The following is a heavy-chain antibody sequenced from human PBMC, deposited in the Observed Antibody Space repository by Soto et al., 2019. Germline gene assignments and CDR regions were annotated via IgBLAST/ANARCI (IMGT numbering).Heavy chain of an antibody. CDR1: GGSFSGYY. CDR2: INHSGST. J-gene: IGHJ5*02. V-gene: IGHV4-34*01. Sequence: QVQLQQWGAGLLKPSETLSLTCAVYGGSFSGYYWSWIRQPPGKGLEWIGEINHSGSTNYTPSLKSRVTISVDTSKNQFSLKLSSVTAADTAVYYCARRFYFTINVAFDPWGQGTLVTVSS. CDR3: ARRFYFTINVAFDP. D-gene: IGHD3-3*01.